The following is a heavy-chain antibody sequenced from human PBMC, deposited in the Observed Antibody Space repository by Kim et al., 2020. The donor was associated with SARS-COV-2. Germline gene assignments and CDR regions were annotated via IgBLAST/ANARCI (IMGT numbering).Heavy chain of an antibody. J-gene: IGHJ3*01. D-gene: IGHD1-7*01. V-gene: IGHV3-43*01. CDR3: AKVRYNWNLFAAFDV. Sequence: DPVKSRVTISRDNSEISLSLQMNSLRTEDTALYYCAKVRYNWNLFAAFDVWGQGTMVTVSS.